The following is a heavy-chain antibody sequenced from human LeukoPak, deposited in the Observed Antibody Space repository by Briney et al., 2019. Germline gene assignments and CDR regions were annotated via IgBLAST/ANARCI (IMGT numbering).Heavy chain of an antibody. CDR3: ARDHSYYDSGSYSNVDY. D-gene: IGHD3-10*01. V-gene: IGHV1-2*02. CDR2: INHNSGGT. J-gene: IGHJ4*02. CDR1: GYTFTAYY. Sequence: AAVKVSCKASGYTFTAYYIHWVRQAPGQGLEWMGWINHNSGGTNYAQKFQGRVTMTRDTSSSTAYMELSRLRSDDTAVYYCARDHSYYDSGSYSNVDYWGQGTLVTVSS.